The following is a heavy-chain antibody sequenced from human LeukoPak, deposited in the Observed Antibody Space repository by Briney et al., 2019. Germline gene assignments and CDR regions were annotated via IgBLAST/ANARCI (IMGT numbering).Heavy chain of an antibody. Sequence: GASVKVSCKASGGTFSGYAISWVRQAPGQGLEWMGGIIPIFGTANYAQKFQGGVTITTDESTSTAYMELSSLRSEDTAVYYCARGGGPGYCSSTSCYTQFDPWGQGTLVTVSS. CDR3: ARGGGPGYCSSTSCYTQFDP. V-gene: IGHV1-69*05. D-gene: IGHD2-2*02. CDR2: IIPIFGTA. CDR1: GGTFSGYA. J-gene: IGHJ5*02.